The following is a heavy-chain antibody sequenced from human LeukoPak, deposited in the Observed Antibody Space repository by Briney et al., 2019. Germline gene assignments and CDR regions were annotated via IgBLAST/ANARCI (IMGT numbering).Heavy chain of an antibody. Sequence: SETLSLTCTVSGVSISSYYWSWIRQPPGKGLEWIGYIYYSGSTNYNPSLKSRVTISVDTSKNQFSLKLSSVTAADTAVYYCARDIGRTWYYYGSGSYAFDIWGQGTMVTVSS. D-gene: IGHD3-10*01. CDR3: ARDIGRTWYYYGSGSYAFDI. V-gene: IGHV4-59*01. CDR2: IYYSGST. CDR1: GVSISSYY. J-gene: IGHJ3*02.